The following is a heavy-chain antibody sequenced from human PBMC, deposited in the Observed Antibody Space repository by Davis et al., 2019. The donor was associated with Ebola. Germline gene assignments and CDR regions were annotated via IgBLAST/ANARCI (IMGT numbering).Heavy chain of an antibody. J-gene: IGHJ4*02. CDR1: GGSISNYY. CDR2: IYYSGST. CDR3: ASSNFWSGFDY. D-gene: IGHD3-3*01. V-gene: IGHV4-59*08. Sequence: GSLRLSCPVSGGSISNYYWSWIRQPPGKGLEWIGYIYYSGSTNYNPSLKSRVTISVDTSKNQFSLKLSSVTAADTAVYYCASSNFWSGFDYWGQGTLVTVSS.